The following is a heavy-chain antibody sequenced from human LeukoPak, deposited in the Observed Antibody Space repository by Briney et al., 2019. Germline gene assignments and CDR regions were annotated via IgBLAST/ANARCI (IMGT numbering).Heavy chain of an antibody. J-gene: IGHJ4*02. CDR3: ARKTDSGGQGDY. CDR1: GFTLSSYA. CDR2: INGSGGST. Sequence: GGSLRLSCAASGFTLSSYAMNWVRQAPGKGLEWVSGINGSGGSTYYAGSVKGRFTISRDNSKNTLYLQMNSLSAEDTAVYYCARKTDSGGQGDYWGPGTLVTVSS. D-gene: IGHD3-22*01. V-gene: IGHV3-23*01.